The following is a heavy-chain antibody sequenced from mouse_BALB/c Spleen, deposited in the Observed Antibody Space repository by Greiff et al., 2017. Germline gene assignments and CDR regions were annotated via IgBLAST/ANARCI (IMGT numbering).Heavy chain of an antibody. V-gene: IGHV14-4*02. Sequence: DVQLQESGAELVRSGASVKLSCTASGFNIKDYYMHWVKQRPEQGLEWIGWIDPENGDTEYAPKFQGKATMTADTSSNTAYLQLSSLTSEDTAVYYCNAWLLRYEERFDYWGQGTTLTVSS. CDR1: GFNIKDYY. J-gene: IGHJ2*01. CDR2: IDPENGDT. CDR3: NAWLLRYEERFDY. D-gene: IGHD1-1*01.